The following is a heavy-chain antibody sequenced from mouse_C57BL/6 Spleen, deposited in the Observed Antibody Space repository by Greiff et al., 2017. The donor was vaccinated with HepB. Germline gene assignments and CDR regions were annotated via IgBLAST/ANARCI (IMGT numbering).Heavy chain of an antibody. D-gene: IGHD2-5*01. CDR1: GYAFSSSW. V-gene: IGHV1-82*01. J-gene: IGHJ4*01. Sequence: QVQLKESGPELVKPGASVKISCKASGYAFSSSWMHWVKQRPGKGLEWIGWIYPGDGDTNYNGKFKGKATLTADKSSSTAYMQLSSLTSEDSAVYFCARMSNYEDAIDYRGQGTSVTVSS. CDR2: IYPGDGDT. CDR3: ARMSNYEDAIDY.